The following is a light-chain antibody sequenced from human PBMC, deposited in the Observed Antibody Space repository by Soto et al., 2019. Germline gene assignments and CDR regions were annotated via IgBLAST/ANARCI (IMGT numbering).Light chain of an antibody. J-gene: IGKJ2*01. CDR3: QQYSTILYT. Sequence: DIQMTQSPSTLSASVGDRVTITCRASQSIGTHLAWYQQKPGKAPEVLISDASSLECGVPSGFSGSGSGTKFTLNISKLRPDDFATYYCQQYSTILYTFGQGTTLEIK. CDR2: DAS. CDR1: QSIGTH. V-gene: IGKV1-5*01.